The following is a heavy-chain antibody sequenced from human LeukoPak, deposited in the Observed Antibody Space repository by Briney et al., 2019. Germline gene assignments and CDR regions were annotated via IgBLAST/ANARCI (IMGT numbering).Heavy chain of an antibody. CDR3: AKESWLAEHFSYYFDY. CDR2: ISYDGSNK. CDR1: GFTFSSYG. D-gene: IGHD6-19*01. J-gene: IGHJ4*02. Sequence: GRSLRLSCVASGFTFSSYGMHWVRQAPGKGLEWVAVISYDGSNKYYADSVKGRFTISRDNSKNTLYLQMNSLRAEDTAVYYCAKESWLAEHFSYYFDYWGQGTLVTVSS. V-gene: IGHV3-30*18.